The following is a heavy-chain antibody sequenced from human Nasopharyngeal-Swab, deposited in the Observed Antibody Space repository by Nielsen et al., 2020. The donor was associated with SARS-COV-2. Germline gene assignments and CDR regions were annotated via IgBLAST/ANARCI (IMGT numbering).Heavy chain of an antibody. J-gene: IGHJ3*02. V-gene: IGHV4-39*01. D-gene: IGHD3-10*01. CDR1: GGSISSSSYY. CDR2: IYYSGST. CDR3: ARHTSPWLSRYVPFDI. Sequence: GSLRLSCTVSGGSISSSSYYWGWIRQPPGNGLEWIGSIYYSGSTYYNPSLKSRVTISVDTSKNQFALKLSSVTAANTAVYYFARHTSPWLSRYVPFDIWGQGTMVTVSS.